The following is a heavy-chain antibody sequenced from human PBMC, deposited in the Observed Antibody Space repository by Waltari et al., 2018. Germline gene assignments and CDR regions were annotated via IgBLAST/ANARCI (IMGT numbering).Heavy chain of an antibody. J-gene: IGHJ3*02. V-gene: IGHV3-30-3*01. CDR2: ISYDGSNK. CDR1: GFTFSSYA. Sequence: QVQPVESGGGVVQPGRSLRLSCDASGFTFSSYAMHWVRQAPGKGLEWVAVISYDGSNKYYADAVKGRFTISRDNSKNTLYLQMNSLRAEDTAVYYCARDGSTDAFDIWGQGTMVTVSS. CDR3: ARDGSTDAFDI.